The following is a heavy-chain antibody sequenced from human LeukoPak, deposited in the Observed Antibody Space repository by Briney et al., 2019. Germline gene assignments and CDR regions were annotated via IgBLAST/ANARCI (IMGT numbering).Heavy chain of an antibody. V-gene: IGHV4-39*01. J-gene: IGHJ4*02. Sequence: SETLSLTCTVSGGSISSGTSYWGWIRQPPGKGLEWIGSLYYTGSIYHNPSLKSRVTISVETSKNQFSLKVTSVTADDTAVYYCAGNNFYYFAYWGQGSRVTVSS. CDR1: GGSISSGTSY. CDR3: AGNNFYYFAY. D-gene: IGHD5-24*01. CDR2: LYYTGSI.